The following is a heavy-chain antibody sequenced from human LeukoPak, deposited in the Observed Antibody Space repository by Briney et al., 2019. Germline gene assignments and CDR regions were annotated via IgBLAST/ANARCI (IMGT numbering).Heavy chain of an antibody. CDR2: IYTSGST. Sequence: SETLSLTCTVSGRSINSYYWSWIRQPAGKGLEWIGRIYTSGSTNYNPSLKSRVTMSVDTSKNQFSLKLSSVTAADTAVYYCAGRVDDFWSGSYGMDVWGQGTTVTVSS. D-gene: IGHD3-3*01. CDR1: GRSINSYY. CDR3: AGRVDDFWSGSYGMDV. V-gene: IGHV4-4*07. J-gene: IGHJ6*02.